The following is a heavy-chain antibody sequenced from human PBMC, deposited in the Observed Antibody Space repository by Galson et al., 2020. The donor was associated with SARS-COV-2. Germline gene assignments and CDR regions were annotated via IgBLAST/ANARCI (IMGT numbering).Heavy chain of an antibody. V-gene: IGHV3-49*04. Sequence: GESLKISCTTSGFTFGDYTMSWVRQAPGKGLEWVGLFRSKIFGGTLEYAPSVKGRFTIPRDDSKGIAYLQMNSLKIEDTALYYCARDNTLVAAGGIKRYYGKDVWGQGTTVTVSS. CDR3: ARDNTLVAAGGIKRYYGKDV. J-gene: IGHJ6*02. D-gene: IGHD6-13*01. CDR2: FRSKIFGGTL. CDR1: GFTFGDYT.